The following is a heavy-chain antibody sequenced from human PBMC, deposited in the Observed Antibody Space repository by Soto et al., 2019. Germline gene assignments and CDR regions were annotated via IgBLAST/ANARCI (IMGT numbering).Heavy chain of an antibody. CDR2: INPSGGST. CDR1: GYTFTSYY. Sequence: GASVKVSCKASGYTFTSYYMHWVRQAPGQGPEWMGIINPSGGSTSYAQKFRGRVTMTRDTSTSTVYMELSSLRSEDTAVYYCARGGYYDSSGYDNWFDPWGQGTLVTVSS. D-gene: IGHD3-22*01. CDR3: ARGGYYDSSGYDNWFDP. J-gene: IGHJ5*02. V-gene: IGHV1-46*01.